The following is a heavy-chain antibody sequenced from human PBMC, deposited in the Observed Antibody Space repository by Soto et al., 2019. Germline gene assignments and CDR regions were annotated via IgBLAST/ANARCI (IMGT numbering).Heavy chain of an antibody. J-gene: IGHJ4*02. D-gene: IGHD3-9*01. Sequence: EVKLLESGGGLVQPGGSLRLSCTASGFALDRFAMNWVRQAPGKGLQWVSSISYSGGSRYYADSVKGRFTVSRDNSKKTLFLQINNLRAEDTAVYYCAKATDTEYYDIDYWGQGTLVTVAS. V-gene: IGHV3-23*01. CDR1: GFALDRFA. CDR3: AKATDTEYYDIDY. CDR2: ISYSGGSR.